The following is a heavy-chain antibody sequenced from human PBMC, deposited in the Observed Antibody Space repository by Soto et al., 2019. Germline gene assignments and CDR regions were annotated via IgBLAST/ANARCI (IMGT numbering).Heavy chain of an antibody. CDR3: AKEDGAAFKS. J-gene: IGHJ4*01. CDR1: GGDLTNSG. Sequence: QVHLVQSGAEMKKPGSSVKVSCKVSGGDLTNSGISWVRQAPGQGLEWMGGIFPLLAMVDYSQKFQGRVTITADESTNTAYMDLGSLKSDDTAVYYCAKEDGAAFKSWGHGTLVIVSS. CDR2: IFPLLAMV. V-gene: IGHV1-69*04. D-gene: IGHD1-26*01.